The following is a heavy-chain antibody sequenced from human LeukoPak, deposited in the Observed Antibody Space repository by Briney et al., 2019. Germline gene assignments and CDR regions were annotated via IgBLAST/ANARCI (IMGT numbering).Heavy chain of an antibody. D-gene: IGHD3-22*01. CDR3: ARNTYYYDSSGYSFDY. CDR2: ISSSSSYI. CDR1: GFGFSNFW. Sequence: GGSLRLSCAASGFGFSNFWMSWVRQAPVKGLEWVSSISSSSSYIYYADSVKGRFTISRDNAKNSLYLQMNSLRAEDTAVYYCARNTYYYDSSGYSFDYWGQGTLVTVSS. J-gene: IGHJ4*02. V-gene: IGHV3-21*01.